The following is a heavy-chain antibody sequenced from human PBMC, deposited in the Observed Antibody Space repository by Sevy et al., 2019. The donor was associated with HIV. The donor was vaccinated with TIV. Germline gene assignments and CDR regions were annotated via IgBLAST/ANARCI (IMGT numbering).Heavy chain of an antibody. CDR3: TTMGWHGGFDT. V-gene: IGHV3-15*01. CDR2: IKSKNDGGTT. D-gene: IGHD4-17*01. Sequence: GGSLRLSCAASGFTFSNTWMSWVRQAPGKGRELVGRIKSKNDGGTTDYAAPVIGRFTISRDDSKSTLYLRMNSLKIEDTAVYYCTTMGWHGGFDTWGQGTMVTVSS. J-gene: IGHJ3*02. CDR1: GFTFSNTW.